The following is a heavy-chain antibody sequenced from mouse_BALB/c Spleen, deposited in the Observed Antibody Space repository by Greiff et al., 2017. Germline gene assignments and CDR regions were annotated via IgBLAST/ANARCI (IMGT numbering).Heavy chain of an antibody. CDR3: ARQEAFAY. V-gene: IGHV5-12-2*01. J-gene: IGHJ3*01. CDR2: ISNGGGST. Sequence: DVKLVESGGGLVQPGGSLKLSCAASGFTFSSYTMSWVRQTPEKRLEWVAYISNGGGSTYYPDTVKGRFTISRDNAKNTLYLQMSSLKSEDTAMYYCARQEAFAYWGQGTLVTVSA. CDR1: GFTFSSYT.